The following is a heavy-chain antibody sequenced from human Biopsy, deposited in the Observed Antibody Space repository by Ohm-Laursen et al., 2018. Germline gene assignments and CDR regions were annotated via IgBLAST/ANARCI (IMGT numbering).Heavy chain of an antibody. Sequence: SLRLSCAASGFDFSSFGMDWVRQTPGKGLEWVVLIWDNGNNKYYADSVNGRFTISRDNAKDTLYLEMNSLRAEDTAVYYCARDVFCTTTGCYLFEYWGQGTLVTVSS. J-gene: IGHJ4*02. CDR2: IWDNGNNK. D-gene: IGHD2-2*01. CDR1: GFDFSSFG. CDR3: ARDVFCTTTGCYLFEY. V-gene: IGHV3-33*01.